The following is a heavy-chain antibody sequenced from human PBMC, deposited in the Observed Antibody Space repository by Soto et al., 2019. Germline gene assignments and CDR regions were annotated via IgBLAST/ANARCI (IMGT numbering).Heavy chain of an antibody. Sequence: ASVKVSCKASGYTFTSYGISWVRQAPGQGLEWMGWISSYNGNTSYAQKVQGRVTMTTDKSTSTTYMELRSLRSDDTAVYYCARGPRYCRTTSCFSGVTWFDPWGQGTLVTVSS. CDR1: GYTFTSYG. J-gene: IGHJ5*02. CDR2: ISSYNGNT. D-gene: IGHD2-2*01. V-gene: IGHV1-18*04. CDR3: ARGPRYCRTTSCFSGVTWFDP.